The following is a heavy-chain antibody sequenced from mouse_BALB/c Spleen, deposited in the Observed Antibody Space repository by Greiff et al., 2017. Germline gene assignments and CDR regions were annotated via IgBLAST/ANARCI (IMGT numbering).Heavy chain of an antibody. D-gene: IGHD2-14*01. Sequence: EVQLQESGGGLVKPGGSLKLSCAASGFTFSDYYMYWVRQTPEKRLEWVATISDGGSYTYYPDSVKGRFTISRDNAKNNLYLQMSSLKSEDTAMYYCARGRDYRYYFDYWGQGTTLTVSS. CDR3: ARGRDYRYYFDY. CDR2: ISDGGSYT. CDR1: GFTFSDYY. J-gene: IGHJ2*01. V-gene: IGHV5-4*02.